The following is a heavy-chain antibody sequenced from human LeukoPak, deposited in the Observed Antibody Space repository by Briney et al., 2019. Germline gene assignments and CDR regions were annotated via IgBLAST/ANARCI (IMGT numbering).Heavy chain of an antibody. CDR2: INPNSGGT. D-gene: IGHD6-6*01. Sequence: VASVKVSCKASGYTFTGYYMHWVRQAPGQGLEWMGWINPNSGGTNYAQKFQGRVTMTRDTSISTAYMELSRLRSDDTAVYYCARDSRIAAPVTDILYRPYWGQGTLVTVSS. J-gene: IGHJ4*02. CDR1: GYTFTGYY. CDR3: ARDSRIAAPVTDILYRPY. V-gene: IGHV1-2*02.